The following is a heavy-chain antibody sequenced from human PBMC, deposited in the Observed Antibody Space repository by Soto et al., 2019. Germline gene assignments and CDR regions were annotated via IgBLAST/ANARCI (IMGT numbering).Heavy chain of an antibody. V-gene: IGHV3-13*01. Sequence: GGSLRLSXAASGFTFSSYDMHWVRQATGKGLEWVSAIGTAGDTYYPGSVKGRFTISRENAKNSLYLQMNSLRAGDTAVYYCARELTTVNYYYGMDVWGQGTTVTVSS. CDR3: ARELTTVNYYYGMDV. D-gene: IGHD4-17*01. CDR1: GFTFSSYD. CDR2: IGTAGDT. J-gene: IGHJ6*02.